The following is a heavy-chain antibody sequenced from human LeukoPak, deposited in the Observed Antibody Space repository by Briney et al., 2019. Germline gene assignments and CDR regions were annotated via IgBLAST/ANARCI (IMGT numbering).Heavy chain of an antibody. Sequence: SETLSLTCTVSGGSISSYYWSWIRQPAGKGLEWIGRIYTSGSTNYNPSLKSRVTMSVDTSKNQFSQKLSSVTAADTAVYYCARAHPYDSSGYYLYYFDYWGQGTLVTVSS. CDR3: ARAHPYDSSGYYLYYFDY. CDR1: GGSISSYY. CDR2: IYTSGST. D-gene: IGHD3-22*01. J-gene: IGHJ4*02. V-gene: IGHV4-4*07.